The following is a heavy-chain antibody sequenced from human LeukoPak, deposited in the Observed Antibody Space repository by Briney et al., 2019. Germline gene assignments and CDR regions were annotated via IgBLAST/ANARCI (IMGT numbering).Heavy chain of an antibody. CDR3: ARENYDFWSGYYFDY. Sequence: PSETLSLTCTVSGYSISSGYYWGWIRQPPGKGLEWIGSIYYSGSTDYNPSLKSRVTISVDPSKNQFSLKLSSVTAADTAVYYCARENYDFWSGYYFDYWGQGTLVTVSS. V-gene: IGHV4-38-2*02. J-gene: IGHJ4*02. CDR2: IYYSGST. CDR1: GYSISSGYY. D-gene: IGHD3-3*01.